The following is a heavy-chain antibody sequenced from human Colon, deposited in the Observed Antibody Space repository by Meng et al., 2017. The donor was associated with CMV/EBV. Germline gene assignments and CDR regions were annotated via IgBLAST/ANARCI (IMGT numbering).Heavy chain of an antibody. CDR2: VSGTGAST. V-gene: IGHV3-23*01. CDR1: GFTFTTYG. J-gene: IGHJ4*02. D-gene: IGHD3/OR15-3a*01. Sequence: GGSLRLSCAASGFTFTTYGMTWVRQAPGKGLEWVSSVSGTGASTYYADSVKGRFTISRDNSKNMVYLQVNSLRAEDTSVYYCVSSGNHFGHYFDHWGQGTLVTVSS. CDR3: VSSGNHFGHYFDH.